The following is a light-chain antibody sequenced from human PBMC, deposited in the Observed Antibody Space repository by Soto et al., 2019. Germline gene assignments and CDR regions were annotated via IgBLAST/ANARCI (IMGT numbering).Light chain of an antibody. CDR3: SSYTSSSPKV. Sequence: QSALTQPASVSGSPGQSITISCTGTSSDVGGYNYVSWYQQHPGKAPKLMIYDVSNRPSGVSNRFSGSKSDNTASLTISGLQAEDEADYYCSSYTSSSPKVFGGGTKLTVL. V-gene: IGLV2-14*01. CDR2: DVS. J-gene: IGLJ3*02. CDR1: SSDVGGYNY.